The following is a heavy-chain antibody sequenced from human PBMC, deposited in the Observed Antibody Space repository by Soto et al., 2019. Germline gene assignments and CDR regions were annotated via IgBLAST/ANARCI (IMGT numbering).Heavy chain of an antibody. D-gene: IGHD3-22*01. V-gene: IGHV1-46*01. CDR1: GYTFTSYD. CDR3: ARDYIDDSSGVYYYYGMDV. J-gene: IGHJ6*02. CDR2: INPSGGST. Sequence: ASVKVSCKASGYTFTSYDINWVRQATGQGLEWMGIINPSGGSTSYAQKFQGRVTMTRDTSTSTVYMELSSLRSEDTAVYYCARDYIDDSSGVYYYYGMDVWGQGTTVTVSS.